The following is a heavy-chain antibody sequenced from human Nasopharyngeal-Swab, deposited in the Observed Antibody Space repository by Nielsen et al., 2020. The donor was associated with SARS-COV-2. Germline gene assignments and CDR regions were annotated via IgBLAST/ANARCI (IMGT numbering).Heavy chain of an antibody. CDR1: GFTFSNFY. J-gene: IGHJ4*02. CDR3: ARDPPIAPAGSGYFDS. D-gene: IGHD6-13*01. V-gene: IGHV3-69-1*01. CDR2: ISRSGDI. Sequence: GSSLKISCAASGFTFSNFYMNWVRQAPGKGLEWVSSISRSGDIYYADSVKGRFTISRDNAKNSLYLQLNSLRADDTAVYYCARDPPIAPAGSGYFDSWGQGTLVTVSS.